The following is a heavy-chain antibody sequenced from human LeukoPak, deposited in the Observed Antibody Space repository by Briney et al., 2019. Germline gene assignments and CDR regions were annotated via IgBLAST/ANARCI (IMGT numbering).Heavy chain of an antibody. V-gene: IGHV1-69*05. J-gene: IGHJ4*02. CDR1: GGTFSSYA. Sequence: SVKVSCKASGGTFSSYAISWVRQAPGQGLEWMGRIIPIFGTANYAQKLQGRVTITTDESTSTAYMELSSLRSEDTAVYYCARFKWDSSGYYSDYWGQGTLVTVSS. D-gene: IGHD3-22*01. CDR3: ARFKWDSSGYYSDY. CDR2: IIPIFGTA.